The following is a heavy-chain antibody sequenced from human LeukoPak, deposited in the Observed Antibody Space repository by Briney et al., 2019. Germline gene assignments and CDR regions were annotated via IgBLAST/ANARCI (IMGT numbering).Heavy chain of an antibody. Sequence: SETLSLTCTVSGGSISSYYWSWIRQPPGKGLEWIGEINHSGRTNYNPSLKSRVTISVDTSKNQFSLKLSSVTAADTAVYYCHLMATITVWGQGTLVTVSS. V-gene: IGHV4-59*04. J-gene: IGHJ4*02. CDR2: INHSGRT. CDR1: GGSISSYY. CDR3: HLMATITV. D-gene: IGHD5-24*01.